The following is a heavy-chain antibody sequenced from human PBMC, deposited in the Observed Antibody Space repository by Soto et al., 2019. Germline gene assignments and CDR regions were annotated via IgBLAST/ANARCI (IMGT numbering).Heavy chain of an antibody. Sequence: EVQLVESGGGLVQPGGSLRLSCAAPGFTFSSYWMSWVRQAPGKGLEWVANINQDVGELYYVGSVKGRFTISRDNAKNSMYRQPNSRRGEAKAVKYCVRDLIASGAMDVWGQGTTVTVSS. J-gene: IGHJ6*02. V-gene: IGHV3-7*04. CDR2: INQDVGEL. CDR1: GFTFSSYW. CDR3: VRDLIASGAMDV. D-gene: IGHD6-25*01.